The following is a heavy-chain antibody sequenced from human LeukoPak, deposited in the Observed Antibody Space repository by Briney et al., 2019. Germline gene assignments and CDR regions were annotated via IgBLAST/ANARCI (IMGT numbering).Heavy chain of an antibody. Sequence: RGASVKVSCKASGYTFTSYAMHWVRQAPGQRLEWMGWINAGTGNTKYSQKFQDRVTITRDTSASTAYMELSSLRSEDTAVYYCARARLTLTMVRGVIITSSRSWFDPWGQGTLVTASS. CDR3: ARARLTLTMVRGVIITSSRSWFDP. D-gene: IGHD3-10*01. V-gene: IGHV1-3*01. CDR2: INAGTGNT. J-gene: IGHJ5*02. CDR1: GYTFTSYA.